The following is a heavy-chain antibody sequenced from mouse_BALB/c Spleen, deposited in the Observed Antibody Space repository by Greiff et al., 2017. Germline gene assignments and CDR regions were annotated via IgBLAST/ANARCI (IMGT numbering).Heavy chain of an antibody. CDR1: GFSLTSYD. V-gene: IGHV2-9-2*01. CDR3: VRDIAY. CDR2: IWTGGGT. Sequence: VQGVESGPGLVAPSQSLSITCTVSGFSLTSYDISWIRQPPGKGLEWLGVIWTGGGTNYNSAFMSRLSISKDNSKSQVFLKMNSLQTDDTAIYYCVRDIAYWGQGTLVTVSA. J-gene: IGHJ3*01.